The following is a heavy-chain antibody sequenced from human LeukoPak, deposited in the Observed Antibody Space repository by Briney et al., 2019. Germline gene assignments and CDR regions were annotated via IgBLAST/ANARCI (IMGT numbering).Heavy chain of an antibody. CDR3: ARGHFWSGYTYQDYFYYMDV. CDR1: GFSFSKFA. V-gene: IGHV3-64*01. D-gene: IGHD3-3*02. CDR2: ISYNGDGT. Sequence: PGGSLRLSCAASGFSFSKFAMHWVRQAPGRGLESVSGISYNGDGTYYANSVKGRFTISRYNSKKTLYLQVGSLRVEDMGVYYCARGHFWSGYTYQDYFYYMDVWGKGTAVTVSS. J-gene: IGHJ6*03.